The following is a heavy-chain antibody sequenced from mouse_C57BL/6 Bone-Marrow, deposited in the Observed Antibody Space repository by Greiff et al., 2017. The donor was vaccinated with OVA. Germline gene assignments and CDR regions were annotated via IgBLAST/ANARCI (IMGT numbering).Heavy chain of an antibody. V-gene: IGHV1-84*01. CDR2: IYPGSGNT. J-gene: IGHJ2*01. D-gene: IGHD4-1*01. Sequence: GQGLEWIGWIYPGSGNTKYNEKFKGKATLTVDTSSSTAYMQLSSLTSEDSAVYLCARGDWDYFDYWGQGTTLTVSS. CDR3: ARGDWDYFDY.